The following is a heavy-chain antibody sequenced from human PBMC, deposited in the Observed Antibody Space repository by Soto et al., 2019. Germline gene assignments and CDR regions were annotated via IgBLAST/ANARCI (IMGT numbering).Heavy chain of an antibody. J-gene: IGHJ6*03. CDR1: GFSFSTYS. CDR2: INEDSTYI. V-gene: IGHV3-21*02. Sequence: EVQLVESGGGLVKPGGSLRLSCAASGFSFSTYSMNWVRQAPGKGLEWVSSINEDSTYIYYAGSVRGRFTISRDNAEDSLYLQKNSLRAEDTAVYYCVRDFVRYVRTGYMDVWGDGATVTVSS. D-gene: IGHD3-10*02. CDR3: VRDFVRYVRTGYMDV.